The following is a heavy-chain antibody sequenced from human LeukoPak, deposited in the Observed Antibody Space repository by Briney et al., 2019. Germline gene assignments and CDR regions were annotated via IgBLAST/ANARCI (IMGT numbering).Heavy chain of an antibody. CDR1: GFTFSSYA. J-gene: IGHJ4*02. Sequence: GGSLRLSCAASGFTFSSYAMSWVRQAPGKGLEWVPAISGSGGSTYYADSVKGRFTISRDNSKNTLYLQMNSLRAEDTAVYYCAKDWGITMIVVVISPFDYWGQGTLVTVSS. CDR3: AKDWGITMIVVVISPFDY. D-gene: IGHD3-22*01. V-gene: IGHV3-23*01. CDR2: ISGSGGST.